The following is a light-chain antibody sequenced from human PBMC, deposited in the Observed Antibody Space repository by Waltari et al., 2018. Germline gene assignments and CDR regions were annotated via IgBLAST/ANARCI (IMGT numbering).Light chain of an antibody. CDR2: EGS. CDR1: TSGVGGYNL. CDR3: CSYAGSSTWV. V-gene: IGLV2-23*01. J-gene: IGLJ3*02. Sequence: QSALTQPASVSGSPGHSLTISSPGTTSGVGGYNLVSWYHQHPGKAPKLLLYEGSKRPSGVSNRFSGSKSGNTASLTISGLQAEDEADYYCCSYAGSSTWVFGGGTKLTVL.